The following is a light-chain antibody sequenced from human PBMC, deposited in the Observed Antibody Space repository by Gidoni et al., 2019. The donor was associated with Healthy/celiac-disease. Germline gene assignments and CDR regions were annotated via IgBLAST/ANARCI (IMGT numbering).Light chain of an antibody. CDR3: QSADSSGTYVV. CDR2: KDS. V-gene: IGLV3-25*03. Sequence: SYELTQPPSVSVSPGQTARITCSGDALPKQYAYWYQQKPGQAPVLVIDKDSERPAGIPERFSGSSSGTTVTLTISGVQAEDEADYYCQSADSSGTYVVFGGGTKLTV. J-gene: IGLJ2*01. CDR1: ALPKQY.